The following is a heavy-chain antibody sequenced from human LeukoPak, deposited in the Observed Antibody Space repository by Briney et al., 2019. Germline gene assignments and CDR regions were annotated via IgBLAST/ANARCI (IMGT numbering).Heavy chain of an antibody. Sequence: SVKVSCKASGGTFSSYAISWVRQAPGQGLEWMGGIIPIFGTANYAQKFQGRVTITADESTSTAYMELSSLRSEDTAVYYCARDSETLTGTTAGCAFDIWGQGTMVTVSS. D-gene: IGHD1-7*01. CDR2: IIPIFGTA. V-gene: IGHV1-69*13. CDR1: GGTFSSYA. J-gene: IGHJ3*02. CDR3: ARDSETLTGTTAGCAFDI.